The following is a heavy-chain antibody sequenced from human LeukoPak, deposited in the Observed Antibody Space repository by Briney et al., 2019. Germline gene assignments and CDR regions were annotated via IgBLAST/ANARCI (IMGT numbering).Heavy chain of an antibody. J-gene: IGHJ4*02. CDR3: ARDISRGGYFDY. CDR1: GYSISSGYY. CDR2: IYHSGST. D-gene: IGHD3-10*01. V-gene: IGHV4-38-2*02. Sequence: SETLSLTCAVSGYSISSGYYWGWIRQPPGKGLEWIGSIYHSGSTYYNPSLKSRVTISVDTSKNQFSLRLSSVTAADTAVYYCARDISRGGYFDYWGQGTLVTVSS.